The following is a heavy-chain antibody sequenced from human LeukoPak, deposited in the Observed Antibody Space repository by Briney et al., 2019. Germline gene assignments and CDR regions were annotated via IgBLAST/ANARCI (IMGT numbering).Heavy chain of an antibody. CDR1: GFTFSSYA. V-gene: IGHV3-20*04. CDR2: INWNGGST. D-gene: IGHD3-22*01. Sequence: GGSLRLSCAASGFTFSSYAMSWVRQAPGKGLEWVSGINWNGGSTGYADSVKGRFTISRDNAKNSLYLQMNSLRAEDTALYYCARGITMIGHDAFDIWGQGTMVTVSS. CDR3: ARGITMIGHDAFDI. J-gene: IGHJ3*02.